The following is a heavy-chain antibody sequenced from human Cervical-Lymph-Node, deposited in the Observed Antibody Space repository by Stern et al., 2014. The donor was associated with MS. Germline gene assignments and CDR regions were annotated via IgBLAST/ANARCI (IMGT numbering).Heavy chain of an antibody. V-gene: IGHV5-51*01. Sequence: EVKLVESGAEMKKPGESLKISCKGSGYSFTLSWIGWGRQMHGKGLDWWGIIYPGNSNTSYRPSFQGQVTISANKSISTAYLQWSSLKASDTAMYYCAALVRGSYFYWGQGTLVTVSS. J-gene: IGHJ4*02. CDR3: AALVRGSYFY. D-gene: IGHD1-26*01. CDR1: GYSFTLSW. CDR2: IYPGNSNT.